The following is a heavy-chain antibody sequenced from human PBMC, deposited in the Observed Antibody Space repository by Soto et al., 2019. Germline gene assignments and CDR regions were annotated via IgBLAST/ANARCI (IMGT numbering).Heavy chain of an antibody. D-gene: IGHD4-17*01. CDR1: GGSFSGYY. Sequence: SETLSLTCAVYGGSFSGYYWSWIRQPPGKGLEWIGEINHSGSTNYNPSLKSRVTISVDTSKNQFSLKLSSVTAADTAVYYCARAIYGGGAFDIWGQGTMVTVSS. CDR3: ARAIYGGGAFDI. V-gene: IGHV4-34*01. J-gene: IGHJ3*02. CDR2: INHSGST.